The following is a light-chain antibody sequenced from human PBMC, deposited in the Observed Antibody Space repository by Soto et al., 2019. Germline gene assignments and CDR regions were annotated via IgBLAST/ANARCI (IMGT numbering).Light chain of an antibody. CDR1: QSVSNAF. J-gene: IGKJ2*01. CDR2: GIS. V-gene: IGKV3-20*01. Sequence: ESGLTQSPGTQSLSPGERATLSCRASQSVSNAFFAWYQQKPGQAPRLLIYGISNRATGIPDRFSGSGSGTDFTLTINRLEPEDFGVYFCQQYSSLPHTFGQGTKLEVK. CDR3: QQYSSLPHT.